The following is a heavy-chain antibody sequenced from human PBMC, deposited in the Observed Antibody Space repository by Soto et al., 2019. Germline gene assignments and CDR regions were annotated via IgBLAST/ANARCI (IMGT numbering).Heavy chain of an antibody. V-gene: IGHV4-39*01. CDR3: GRLEGLATISYYFDY. D-gene: IGHD3-9*01. CDR2: VYYSGST. CDR1: GGSVSSSSYY. J-gene: IGHJ4*02. Sequence: QLQLQESSPGLVKPSETLSLTCTVSGGSVSSSSYYRGWVRQPPGKGLEWIGSVYYSGSTYYNPSLESRVTISVDKSKNQFSLKLMSLSAADTAVYYCGRLEGLATISYYFDYWGQGALVTVSS.